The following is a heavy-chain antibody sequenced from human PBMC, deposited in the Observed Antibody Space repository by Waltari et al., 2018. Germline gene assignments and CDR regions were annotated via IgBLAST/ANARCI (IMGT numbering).Heavy chain of an antibody. CDR1: GPTLTRHW. CDR3: ARGTYYYDNSGPYFDS. CDR2: INSDGSST. D-gene: IGHD3-22*01. V-gene: IGHV3-74*01. J-gene: IGHJ5*01. Sequence: EVQLVESGGGLLQPGGSLRLSCAASGPTLTRHWMHGVRQAPGKGLVWVSRINSDGSSTSYADSVKGRFTISRDNAKNTVYLQMDSLRGEDTAVYYCARGTYYYDNSGPYFDSWGQGTLVTVTS.